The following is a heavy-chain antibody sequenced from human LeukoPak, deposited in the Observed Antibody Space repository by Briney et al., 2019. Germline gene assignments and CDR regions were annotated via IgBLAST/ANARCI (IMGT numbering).Heavy chain of an antibody. CDR1: GGSIGSIKW. V-gene: IGHV4-4*02. D-gene: IGHD5-18*01. CDR3: ARPHNYGYSYYGMDV. J-gene: IGHJ6*02. Sequence: SETLSLTCAVSGGSIGSIKWWSWVRQPPGKGLEWIGEIYHSGSTNYNPSLKSRVTISVDKSKNQFSLNLTSVTAADTAVYYCARPHNYGYSYYGMDVWGQGTTVTVSS. CDR2: IYHSGST.